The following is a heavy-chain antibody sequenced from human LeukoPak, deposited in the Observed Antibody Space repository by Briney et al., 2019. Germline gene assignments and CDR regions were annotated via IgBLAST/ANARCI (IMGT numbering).Heavy chain of an antibody. J-gene: IGHJ4*02. V-gene: IGHV1-24*01. CDR3: ATAGSVVRFLEWSY. CDR2: FDPEDGET. Sequence: ASVKVSCTAAGYTFTSSYMHWVRQAPGKGLEWMGGFDPEDGETIYAQKFQGRVTMTEDTSTDTAYMELSSLRSEDTAVYYCATAGSVVRFLEWSYWGQGTLVTVSS. CDR1: GYTFTSSY. D-gene: IGHD3-3*01.